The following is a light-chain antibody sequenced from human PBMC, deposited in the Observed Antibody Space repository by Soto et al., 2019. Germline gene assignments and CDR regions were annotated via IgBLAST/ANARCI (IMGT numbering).Light chain of an antibody. CDR1: QGISSY. CDR2: DAS. V-gene: IGKV1D-13*01. CDR3: QQYNNYPRT. J-gene: IGKJ1*01. Sequence: AIQLTQSPSSLSASVGDRVTITCRASQGISSYLAWYQQKPGKAPKLLIYDASTLESGVPSRFSGSGSGTEFTLTISSLQPDDFATYYCQQYNNYPRTFGQGTKVDIK.